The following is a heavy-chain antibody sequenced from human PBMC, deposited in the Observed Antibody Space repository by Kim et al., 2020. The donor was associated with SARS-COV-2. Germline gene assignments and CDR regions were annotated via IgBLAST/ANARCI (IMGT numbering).Heavy chain of an antibody. J-gene: IGHJ3*01. Sequence: SETLSLTCTVSGGSISSSYFYWGWVRQPPGKGLEWIGSVYCSGSTYYNPSLRGRVTISIDTSRNQFYLRLTSLTAADSAVYYCARDPSLAEDETKKDAFDFWGPGTMVTVSS. V-gene: IGHV4-39*07. CDR1: GGSISSSYFY. CDR2: VYCSGST. CDR3: ARDPSLAEDETKKDAFDF. D-gene: IGHD6-6*01.